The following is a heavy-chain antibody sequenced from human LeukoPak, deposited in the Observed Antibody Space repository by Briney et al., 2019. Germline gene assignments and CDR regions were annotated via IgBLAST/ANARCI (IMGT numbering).Heavy chain of an antibody. V-gene: IGHV1-69*04. J-gene: IGHJ4*02. CDR1: GGTFSSYA. Sequence: ASVKVSCKASGGTFSSYAIIWVRQAPGQGLEWMGRIIPILGIANYAQKFQGRVTITADKSTSTAYMELSSLRSEDTAVYYCARDCSGGSCYVDYWGQGTMVTVSS. D-gene: IGHD2-15*01. CDR3: ARDCSGGSCYVDY. CDR2: IIPILGIA.